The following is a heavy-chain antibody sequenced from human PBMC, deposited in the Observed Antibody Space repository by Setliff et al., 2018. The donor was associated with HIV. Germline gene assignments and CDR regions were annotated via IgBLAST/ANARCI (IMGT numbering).Heavy chain of an antibody. J-gene: IGHJ4*02. D-gene: IGHD3-3*01. CDR1: GGSISSNIYF. Sequence: SETLSLTCTVYGGSISSNIYFWGWIRQPPGKGLEWIGSIYYSGSAYYNSSLRSRLTISVDTSKNQFSLKLQSVTAADTAVYYCASQVTGYHDFWSGYLGYFDYWGQGLLVTVSS. CDR2: IYYSGSA. V-gene: IGHV4-39*01. CDR3: ASQVTGYHDFWSGYLGYFDY.